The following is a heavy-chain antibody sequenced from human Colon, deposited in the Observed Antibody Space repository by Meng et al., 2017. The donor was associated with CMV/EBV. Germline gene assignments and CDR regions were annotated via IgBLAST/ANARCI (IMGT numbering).Heavy chain of an antibody. D-gene: IGHD3-16*01. CDR3: ARGRGTKLLFDY. CDR1: GGSISTSNYY. J-gene: IGHJ4*02. CDR2: IYYGGKT. Sequence: QVLLQESGPGLWKPSETLSLTCTVSGGSISTSNYYWGWIRQPPGKGLEWIGSIYYGGKTYYNPSLESRVSISVDTSQNQFSLRLSSVTAADSAVYFCARGRGTKLLFDYWGQGTLVTVSS. V-gene: IGHV4-39*07.